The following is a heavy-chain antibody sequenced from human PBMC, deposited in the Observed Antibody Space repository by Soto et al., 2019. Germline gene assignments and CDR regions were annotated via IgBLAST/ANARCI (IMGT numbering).Heavy chain of an antibody. CDR3: ARKPGYDYVWGSYLSDFDY. Sequence: ASVKVSCKASGYTFTSYGISWVRQAPGQGLEWMGWISAYNGNTNYAQKLQGRVTMTTDTSTRTAYMELRSLRSDDTAVYYCARKPGYDYVWGSYLSDFDYSGQGALVTV. V-gene: IGHV1-18*01. CDR2: ISAYNGNT. D-gene: IGHD3-16*01. J-gene: IGHJ4*02. CDR1: GYTFTSYG.